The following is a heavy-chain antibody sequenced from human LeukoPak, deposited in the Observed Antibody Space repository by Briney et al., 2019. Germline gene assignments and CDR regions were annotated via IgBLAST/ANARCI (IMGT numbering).Heavy chain of an antibody. Sequence: GRSLRLSCTASGFTFGDYAMSWLRQAPGKGLEWVGFIRSKAYGCTTEYAASVQGRFTISSDDSKSIAYLHMHSLQTEDTAVYYCTRDRDPTTVTELDYWGEGELVTVSS. CDR2: IRSKAYGCTT. CDR1: GFTFGDYA. J-gene: IGHJ4*02. D-gene: IGHD4-11*01. V-gene: IGHV3-49*03. CDR3: TRDRDPTTVTELDY.